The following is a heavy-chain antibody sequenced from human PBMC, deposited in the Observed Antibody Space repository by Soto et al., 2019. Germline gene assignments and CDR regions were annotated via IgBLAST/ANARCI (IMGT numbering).Heavy chain of an antibody. CDR1: GYTFTSYY. Sequence: GASVKVSCKASGYTFTSYYMHWVRQAPGQGLEWMGIINPSGGSTSYAQKFQGRVTMTRDTSTSTVYMELSSLRSEDTAVYYCARVMRSIVVVPAGDAFDIWGQGTMVTVSS. J-gene: IGHJ3*02. CDR3: ARVMRSIVVVPAGDAFDI. V-gene: IGHV1-46*03. CDR2: INPSGGST. D-gene: IGHD2-2*01.